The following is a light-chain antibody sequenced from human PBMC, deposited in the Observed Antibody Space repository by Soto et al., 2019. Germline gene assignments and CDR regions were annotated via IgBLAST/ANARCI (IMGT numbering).Light chain of an antibody. CDR1: QSISSW. V-gene: IGKV1-5*01. CDR2: DAS. J-gene: IGKJ1*01. CDR3: QQYNSYSRT. Sequence: DIEMTQCPSTLSATAGCRXXXXXXASQSISSWLAWYQHKPGKAPKLLIYDASNLDSGVPSRFSGSGSGTEFTLTISSLQPDDFATYYCQQYNSYSRTFGQGTKVDIK.